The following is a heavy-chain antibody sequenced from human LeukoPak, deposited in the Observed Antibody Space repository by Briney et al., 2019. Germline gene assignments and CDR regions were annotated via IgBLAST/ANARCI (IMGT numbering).Heavy chain of an antibody. Sequence: GGSLRLSCAGSGFTFSSYDMGWLRQAPGKGLEWVANIKQDGSEKYYVDSVKGRFTISRDNAKNSLYLQMNSLRAEDTAVYYCARRAYLGVVPQYYYYYMDVWGKGTTVTVSS. J-gene: IGHJ6*03. CDR1: GFTFSSYD. V-gene: IGHV3-7*01. CDR3: ARRAYLGVVPQYYYYYMDV. CDR2: IKQDGSEK. D-gene: IGHD2-2*01.